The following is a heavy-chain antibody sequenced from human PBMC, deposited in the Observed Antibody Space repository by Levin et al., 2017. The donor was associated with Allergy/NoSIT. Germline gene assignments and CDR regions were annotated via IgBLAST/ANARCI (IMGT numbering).Heavy chain of an antibody. J-gene: IGHJ4*02. V-gene: IGHV3-23*01. CDR1: GFTFSTYA. D-gene: IGHD6-13*01. Sequence: GESLKISCAASGFTFSTYAMRWVRQAPGKGLECVSTIDDSGSSTYYADSVKGRFTISRDNSKNTLYLHMNSLRAEDTAVYYCAKDLYEKIIAAPSDYWGQGTLVTVSS. CDR3: AKDLYEKIIAAPSDY. CDR2: IDDSGSST.